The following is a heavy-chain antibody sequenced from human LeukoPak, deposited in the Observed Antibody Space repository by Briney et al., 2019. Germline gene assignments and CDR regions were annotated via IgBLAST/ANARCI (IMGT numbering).Heavy chain of an antibody. Sequence: SQTLSLTCTVSGGSISSGSYYWSWIRQHPGKGLEWIGYIYYSGSTYYNPSLKSRVTISVDTSKNQFSLKLSSVTAADTAVYYCARERTLLYYFDYWGQGTLVTVSS. CDR2: IYYSGST. CDR1: GGSISSGSYY. V-gene: IGHV4-30-4*08. D-gene: IGHD3/OR15-3a*01. CDR3: ARERTLLYYFDY. J-gene: IGHJ4*02.